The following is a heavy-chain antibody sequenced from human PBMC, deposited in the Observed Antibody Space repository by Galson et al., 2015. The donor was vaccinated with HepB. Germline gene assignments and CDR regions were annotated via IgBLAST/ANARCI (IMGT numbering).Heavy chain of an antibody. Sequence: SLRLSCAASGFTFSDYSMNWVRQAPGKGLEWASSISSSSSFIYYADSMKGRFTVSRDNAKNLLYLQMNSLRAEDTAVYYCARAGMYYDRSGSDYWGQGTLVTVSS. D-gene: IGHD3-22*01. J-gene: IGHJ4*02. CDR3: ARAGMYYDRSGSDY. CDR2: ISSSSSFI. CDR1: GFTFSDYS. V-gene: IGHV3-21*01.